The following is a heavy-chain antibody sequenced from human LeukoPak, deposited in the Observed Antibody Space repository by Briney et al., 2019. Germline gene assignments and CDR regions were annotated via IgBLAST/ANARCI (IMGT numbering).Heavy chain of an antibody. CDR2: ISYDGSNK. CDR3: ARGRGEQWLAHFDY. V-gene: IGHV3-30*04. D-gene: IGHD6-19*01. Sequence: GGSLRLSYAASGFTFSSYAMHWVRQAPGKGLEWVAVISYDGSNKYYADSVKGRFTISRDNSKNTLYLQMNSLRAEDTAVYYCARGRGEQWLAHFDYWGQGTLVTVSS. J-gene: IGHJ4*02. CDR1: GFTFSSYA.